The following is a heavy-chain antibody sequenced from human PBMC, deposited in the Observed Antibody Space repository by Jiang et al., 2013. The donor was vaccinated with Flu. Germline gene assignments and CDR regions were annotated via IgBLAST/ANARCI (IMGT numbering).Heavy chain of an antibody. Sequence: VQLVESGAEVKKPGSSVKVSCKASGGTFSSYAISWVRQAPGQGLEWMGGIIPIFGTANYAQKFQGRVTITADESTSTAYMELSSLRSEDTAVYYCARSIGYCSGGSCYRGDFDYWGQGTLVTVSS. CDR3: ARSIGYCSGGSCYRGDFDY. CDR2: IIPIFGTA. J-gene: IGHJ4*02. V-gene: IGHV1-69*01. CDR1: GGTFSSYA. D-gene: IGHD2-15*01.